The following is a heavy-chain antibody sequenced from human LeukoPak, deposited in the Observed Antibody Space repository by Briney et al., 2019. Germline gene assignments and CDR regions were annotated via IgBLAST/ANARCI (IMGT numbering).Heavy chain of an antibody. CDR3: AKDRLFGSGLNGPHYYYGMDV. V-gene: IGHV3-30*18. CDR2: ILYDGNNK. D-gene: IGHD1-26*01. Sequence: GGSLRLSCTASGFTFGDYGMSWVRQAPGKGLEWVAVILYDGNNKHYAESVKGRFTISRDNSNNMLYLQMNSLRPEDTAVYYCAKDRLFGSGLNGPHYYYGMDVWGQGTTVTVSS. CDR1: GFTFGDYG. J-gene: IGHJ6*02.